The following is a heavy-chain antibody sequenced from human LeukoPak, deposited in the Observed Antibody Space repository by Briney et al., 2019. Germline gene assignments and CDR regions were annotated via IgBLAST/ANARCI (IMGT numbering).Heavy chain of an antibody. Sequence: GGSLRLSSAASGFTFSSYSMNWVRQAPGKGLEWVSSISSSSSYIYYADSVKGRFTISRDNAKNSLYLQMNSLRAEDTAVYYCAREPYGSDSYYFDYWGQGTLVTVSS. CDR1: GFTFSSYS. CDR2: ISSSSSYI. CDR3: AREPYGSDSYYFDY. V-gene: IGHV3-21*01. D-gene: IGHD3-10*01. J-gene: IGHJ4*02.